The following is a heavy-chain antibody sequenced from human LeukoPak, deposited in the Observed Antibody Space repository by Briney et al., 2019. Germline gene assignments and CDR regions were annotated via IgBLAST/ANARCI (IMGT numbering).Heavy chain of an antibody. CDR1: GFTFSNYG. CDR2: ISSDGNNN. Sequence: GGSLRLSCAASGFTFSNYGMHWVRQAPGKGPEWVAVISSDGNNNYYADSVKGRFTISRDNSKNTLSLQMNSLRPEDAAVYYCAKAVRGIQLCPDYWGQGTLVTVSS. J-gene: IGHJ4*02. V-gene: IGHV3-30*18. D-gene: IGHD5-18*01. CDR3: AKAVRGIQLCPDY.